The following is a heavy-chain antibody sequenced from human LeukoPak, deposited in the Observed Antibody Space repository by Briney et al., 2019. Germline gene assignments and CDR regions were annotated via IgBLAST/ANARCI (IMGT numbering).Heavy chain of an antibody. V-gene: IGHV4-4*08. J-gene: IGHJ4*02. CDR1: GGSISSYY. Sequence: SETLSLTCTVSGGSISSYYWSWIRQPPGKGLEWIGRIYTSGSTNYNPSLKSRVTISVDTSKNQFSLKLSSVTAADTAVYYCARGPMWNRYFDYWGQGTLVTVSS. D-gene: IGHD1/OR15-1a*01. CDR3: ARGPMWNRYFDY. CDR2: IYTSGST.